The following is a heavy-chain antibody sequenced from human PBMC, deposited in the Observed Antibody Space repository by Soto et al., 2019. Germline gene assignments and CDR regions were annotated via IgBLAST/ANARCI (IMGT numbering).Heavy chain of an antibody. CDR2: IYYTGST. Sequence: QVQLQESGPGLVKPSETLSLTCTVSGGSISGSFWSWIRQSPGKGLEFIGYIYYTGSTNSNPSLNGRASVSVATSKNQISLKLWSVTAADTAVYYCAREVTNYDVLTGYYSGAIFDPWGQGTLVTVSS. V-gene: IGHV4-59*01. CDR1: GGSISGSF. CDR3: AREVTNYDVLTGYYSGAIFDP. D-gene: IGHD3-9*01. J-gene: IGHJ5*02.